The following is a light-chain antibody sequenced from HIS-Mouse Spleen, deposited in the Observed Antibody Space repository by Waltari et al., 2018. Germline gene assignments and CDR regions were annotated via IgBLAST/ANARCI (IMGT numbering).Light chain of an antibody. CDR3: YSTDSSGNHRV. V-gene: IGLV3-10*01. CDR1: ALPKTY. Sequence: SYELTQPPSVSVSPGQTARITCPGDALPKTYAYWYQQKSGQAPVLVNYEDSKRPSGIPERFSGSSSGTMATLTISGAQVEDEADYYCYSTDSSGNHRVFGGGTKLTVL. CDR2: EDS. J-gene: IGLJ2*01.